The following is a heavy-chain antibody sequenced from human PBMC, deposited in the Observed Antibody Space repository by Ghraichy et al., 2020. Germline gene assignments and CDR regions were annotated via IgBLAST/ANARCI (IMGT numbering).Heavy chain of an antibody. CDR2: ISGSGRT. D-gene: IGHD2-2*01. V-gene: IGHV3-23*01. CDR3: ARDSGFPAAANSYQYGMDV. J-gene: IGHJ6*02. Sequence: GGSLRLSCAASGFTFYNYAMSWVRLAPGKGLEWVSSISGSGRTYFADSVKGRFTISRDEPKSTVYLQLNNLRADDTALYYCARDSGFPAAANSYQYGMDVWGQGTTVTVSS. CDR1: GFTFYNYA.